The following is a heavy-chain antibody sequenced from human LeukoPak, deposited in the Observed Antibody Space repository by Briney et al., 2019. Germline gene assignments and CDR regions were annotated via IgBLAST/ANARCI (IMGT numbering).Heavy chain of an antibody. D-gene: IGHD4-17*01. Sequence: GGSLRLSCVVSGLTVTKNYISWVRQAPGKGLEWVSLLYTGETTFYADSVKGRFIISRDNSRNTVYLQMNSLRNDDTAVYYCARARRDYGRSFDYWGQGTLVTVSS. CDR1: GLTVTKNY. CDR3: ARARRDYGRSFDY. J-gene: IGHJ4*02. CDR2: LYTGETT. V-gene: IGHV3-66*01.